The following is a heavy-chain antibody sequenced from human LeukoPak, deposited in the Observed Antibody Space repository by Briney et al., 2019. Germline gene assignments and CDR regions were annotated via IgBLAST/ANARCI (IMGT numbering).Heavy chain of an antibody. Sequence: GGSLRLSCAAYGFTFRSYGMHWVRQAPGKGLDWVAVISNDGSKKYYADSVKGRFTISRGNSKNTLSLQVSSLRAEDTAVYYCAKDRYSYAFEYSDSWGQGTLVTVSS. V-gene: IGHV3-30*18. D-gene: IGHD5-18*01. CDR3: AKDRYSYAFEYSDS. J-gene: IGHJ4*02. CDR2: ISNDGSKK. CDR1: GFTFRSYG.